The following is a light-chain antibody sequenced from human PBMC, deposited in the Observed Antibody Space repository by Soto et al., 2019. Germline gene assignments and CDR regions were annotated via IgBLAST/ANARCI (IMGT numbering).Light chain of an antibody. CDR1: QSISSW. CDR3: QQSYSTPTIP. Sequence: DIQMTQSPSTLSASVGDRVAITGRSSQSISSWLAWYQQTPGKAPKFLIYASSSLQSGVPSRFRGSVSGTDFTLTISSLQPEDFATYYCQQSYSTPTIPFGQGTRLEI. J-gene: IGKJ5*01. V-gene: IGKV1-39*01. CDR2: ASS.